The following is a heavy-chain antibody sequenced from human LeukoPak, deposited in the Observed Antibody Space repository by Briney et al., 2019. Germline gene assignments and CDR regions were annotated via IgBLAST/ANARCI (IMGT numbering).Heavy chain of an antibody. CDR1: GFTFSSYA. CDR2: TSGSGGST. CDR3: AKCGGSSWYWFDP. Sequence: PGGSLRLSCAASGFTFSSYAMSWVRQAPGKGLEWVSATSGSGGSTYYADSVKGRLTISRDNSKNTLYLQMNSLRAEDTAVYYCAKCGGSSWYWFDPWGQGTLVTVSS. J-gene: IGHJ5*02. D-gene: IGHD6-13*01. V-gene: IGHV3-23*01.